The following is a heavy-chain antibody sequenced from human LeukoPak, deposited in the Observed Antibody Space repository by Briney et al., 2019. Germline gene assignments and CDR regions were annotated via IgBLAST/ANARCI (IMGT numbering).Heavy chain of an antibody. CDR1: GGSISSGSYY. J-gene: IGHJ6*02. Sequence: PSETLSLTCTVSGGSISSGSYYWSWIRQPAGKGLEWIGRIYTSGSTNYNPSPKSRVTISVDTSKNQFSLKLSSVTAADTAVYYCARDGPLDYGDYYGMDVWGQGTTVTVSS. D-gene: IGHD4-17*01. V-gene: IGHV4-61*02. CDR2: IYTSGST. CDR3: ARDGPLDYGDYYGMDV.